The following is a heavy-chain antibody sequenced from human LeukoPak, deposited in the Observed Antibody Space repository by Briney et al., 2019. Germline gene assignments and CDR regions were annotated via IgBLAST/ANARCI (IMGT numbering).Heavy chain of an antibody. V-gene: IGHV3-9*01. D-gene: IGHD5-18*01. CDR1: GFTFDDYA. J-gene: IGHJ6*03. CDR2: ISWNSGSI. Sequence: PGRSLRLSCAASGFTFDDYAMHWVRHAPGKGLEWVSGISWNSGSIDYEDSVKGRFTISRDNAKNSLYLQMNSLRTQDAALYYCAKGDTAMGYYYMDVWGKGTTVTVSS. CDR3: AKGDTAMGYYYMDV.